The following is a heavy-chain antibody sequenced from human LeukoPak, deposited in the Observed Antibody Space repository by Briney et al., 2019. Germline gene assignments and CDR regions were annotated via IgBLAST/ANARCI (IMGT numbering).Heavy chain of an antibody. CDR2: INHSGST. D-gene: IGHD6-19*01. V-gene: IGHV4-34*01. Sequence: SETLSLTCAVYGGSFSGYYWSWIRQPPGKGLEWIGEINHSGSTNYNPSLKSRVTISVDTSKNQFSLKLCSVTAADTAVYYCARVGSGWYGDDYWGQGTLVTVSS. CDR1: GGSFSGYY. J-gene: IGHJ4*02. CDR3: ARVGSGWYGDDY.